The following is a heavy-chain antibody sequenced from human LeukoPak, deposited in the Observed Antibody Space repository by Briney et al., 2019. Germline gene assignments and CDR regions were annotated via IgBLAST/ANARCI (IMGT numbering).Heavy chain of an antibody. Sequence: SETLSLTCTVSGYSISSGYYWGWIRQPPGKGLEWIGSIYHSGSTYYNPSLKSRVTISVDTSKNQFSLKLSSVTAADTAVYYCARFVEELLDAFDIWGQGTMVTVSS. CDR2: IYHSGST. V-gene: IGHV4-38-2*02. J-gene: IGHJ3*02. CDR1: GYSISSGYY. D-gene: IGHD6-6*01. CDR3: ARFVEELLDAFDI.